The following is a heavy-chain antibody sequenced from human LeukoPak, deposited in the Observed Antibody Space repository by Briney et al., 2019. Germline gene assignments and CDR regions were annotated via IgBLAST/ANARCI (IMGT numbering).Heavy chain of an antibody. Sequence: SQTLSLTCTVSGNSISSGDNYWSWIRQPAGKGLEWIGYIYYSGSTNYNPSLKSRVTISVDTSKNQFSLKLSSVTAADTAVYYCARVESDFWSGYSDAFDIWGQGTMVTVSS. D-gene: IGHD3-3*01. V-gene: IGHV4-61*10. J-gene: IGHJ3*02. CDR1: GNSISSGDNY. CDR2: IYYSGST. CDR3: ARVESDFWSGYSDAFDI.